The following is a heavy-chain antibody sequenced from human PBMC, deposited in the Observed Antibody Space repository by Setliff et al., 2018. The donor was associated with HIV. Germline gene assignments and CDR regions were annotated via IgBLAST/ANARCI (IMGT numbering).Heavy chain of an antibody. V-gene: IGHV3-33*06. D-gene: IGHD1-1*01. CDR2: IWFDGSRK. Sequence: PGGSLRLSCAASGFTFTNHAMHWVRQASGKGLEWVAVIWFDGSRKYYGDSVKGRFTISRDTSNNTLYLQMNSLRAEDTAVYYCAKDGLAGYFESWGLGTLVTVSS. CDR1: GFTFTNHA. CDR3: AKDGLAGYFES. J-gene: IGHJ4*02.